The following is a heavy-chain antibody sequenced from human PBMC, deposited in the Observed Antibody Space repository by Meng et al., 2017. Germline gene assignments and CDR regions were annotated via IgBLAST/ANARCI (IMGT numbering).Heavy chain of an antibody. CDR3: AREGLGLVQLERHYYFHY. D-gene: IGHD1-1*01. J-gene: IGHJ4*02. CDR2: IIPIFGTA. Sequence: RRGEARAGVKKPVSWLKVSCKASGGTFSSYAISWVRQAPGQGLEWMGGIIPIFGTANYAQKFQGRVTITADESTSTAYMELSSLRSEDTAVYYCAREGLGLVQLERHYYFHYWGQGTLVTVSS. CDR1: GGTFSSYA. V-gene: IGHV1-69*01.